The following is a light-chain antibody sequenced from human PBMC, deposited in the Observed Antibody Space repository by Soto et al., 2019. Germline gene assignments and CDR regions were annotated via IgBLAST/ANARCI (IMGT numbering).Light chain of an antibody. CDR1: QSVSSSY. CDR2: GAS. Sequence: EIVLTQSPGTLSLSPGERATLSCRASQSVSSSYLAWYQQKPGQAPGLLIYGASSRATGIPDRFSGSGSGTEFTLTISRLEPEDFAVYYCQQYGNSPYTFGQGTKLEIK. V-gene: IGKV3-20*01. CDR3: QQYGNSPYT. J-gene: IGKJ2*01.